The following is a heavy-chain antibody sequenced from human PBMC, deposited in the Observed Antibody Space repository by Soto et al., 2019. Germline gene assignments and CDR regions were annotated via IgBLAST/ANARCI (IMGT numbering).Heavy chain of an antibody. CDR2: IYYSGST. V-gene: IGHV4-59*01. CDR1: GGSISGYY. D-gene: IGHD3-10*01. Sequence: PSETLSLTCTVSGGSISGYYWSWIRQPPGKGLEWIGYIYYSGSTNYNPSLKSRVTISVDTSKNQFSLKLSSVTAADTAVYYCDRVDGLFYGAPTPVNGPRDGAYYYYGMDFWGQGTTVTVSS. CDR3: DRVDGLFYGAPTPVNGPRDGAYYYYGMDF. J-gene: IGHJ6*02.